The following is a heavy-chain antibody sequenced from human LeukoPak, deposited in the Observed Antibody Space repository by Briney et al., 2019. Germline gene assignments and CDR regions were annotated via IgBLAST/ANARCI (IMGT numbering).Heavy chain of an antibody. J-gene: IGHJ4*02. V-gene: IGHV1-24*01. D-gene: IGHD1-26*01. CDR1: GYTLTELS. Sequence: ASVKVSCKVSGYTLTELSMHWVRQAPGKGLEWMGGFDPEDGETIYAQKFQGRVTMTEDTSTDTAYMELSSLRSEDTAVYYCARDLSGSSTPTEYYFDYWGQGTLVTVSS. CDR2: FDPEDGET. CDR3: ARDLSGSSTPTEYYFDY.